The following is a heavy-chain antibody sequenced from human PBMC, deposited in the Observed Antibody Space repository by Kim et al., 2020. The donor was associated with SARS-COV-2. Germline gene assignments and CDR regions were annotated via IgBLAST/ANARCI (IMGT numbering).Heavy chain of an antibody. CDR1: GFTFSTYA. V-gene: IGHV3-23*01. D-gene: IGHD1-26*01. CDR3: ARGSHGAS. J-gene: IGHJ5*02. CDR2: ISGSGDST. Sequence: GGSLRLSCAASGFTFSTYAMTWVRQAPGKGLDWVSVISGSGDSTYYADSVKGRFTISRDNSKNTLNLQMNGLRAEDTAIYYCARGSHGASWGQGTQVTVSS.